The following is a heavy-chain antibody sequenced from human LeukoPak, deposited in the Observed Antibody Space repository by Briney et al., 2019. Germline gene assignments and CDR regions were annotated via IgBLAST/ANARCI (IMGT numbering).Heavy chain of an antibody. CDR1: GFTFSSYS. J-gene: IGHJ5*02. Sequence: GGSLRLSCAASGFTFSSYSMNWVRQAPGKGLEWVSSISSSSSYIYYADSVKGRFTISRDNAKNSLYPQMNSLRAEDTAVYYCARGAATGWFDPWGQGTLVTVSS. CDR2: ISSSSSYI. D-gene: IGHD2-15*01. CDR3: ARGAATGWFDP. V-gene: IGHV3-21*01.